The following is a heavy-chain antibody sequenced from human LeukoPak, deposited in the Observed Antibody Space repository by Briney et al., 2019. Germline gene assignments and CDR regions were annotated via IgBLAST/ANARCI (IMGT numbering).Heavy chain of an antibody. CDR1: GYTFTSYA. CDR3: VREKNGWFGP. V-gene: IGHV1-3*01. Sequence: ASVKVSCKASGYTFTSYAMHWVRQAPGQRLEWMGWINAGNGNTKYSQKFQGRVTMTTDTSTSTAYMEVRSLRSDNTAVYYCVREKNGWFGPWGQGTLVTVSS. CDR2: INAGNGNT. J-gene: IGHJ5*02. D-gene: IGHD2-8*01.